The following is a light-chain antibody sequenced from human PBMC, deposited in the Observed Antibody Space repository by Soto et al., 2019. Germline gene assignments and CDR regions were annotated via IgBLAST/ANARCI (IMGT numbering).Light chain of an antibody. J-gene: IGKJ4*01. CDR1: HSVSSR. CDR3: QQRSTWPPS. V-gene: IGKV3-15*01. Sequence: EIVMTQSPATLSVSPGERATLSCRASHSVSSRLAWYQQKPGQAPRLLIYGASTRATGLPARFSGSGSGTEFTLTISSLQSEDFAVYYCQQRSTWPPSLGGGTKVDIK. CDR2: GAS.